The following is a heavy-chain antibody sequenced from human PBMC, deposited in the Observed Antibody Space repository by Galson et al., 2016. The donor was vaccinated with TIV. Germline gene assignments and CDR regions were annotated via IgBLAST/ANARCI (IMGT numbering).Heavy chain of an antibody. CDR3: TRFFSGNDY. CDR2: ISATTSHI. CDR1: GFSFSAYS. J-gene: IGHJ4*03. D-gene: IGHD1-26*01. Sequence: SLRLSCAASGFSFSAYSMTWVRQTPGKGLEWVSFISATTSHIYYADSVKGRFTISRDNTKNSLHLQINSLRADDTAVYYCTRFFSGNDYWGQGTTVTVSS. V-gene: IGHV3-21*01.